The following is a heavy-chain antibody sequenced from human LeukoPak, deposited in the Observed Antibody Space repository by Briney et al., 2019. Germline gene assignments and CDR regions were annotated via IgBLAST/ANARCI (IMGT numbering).Heavy chain of an antibody. V-gene: IGHV3-48*01. Sequence: GGSLRLSCAASGFTLSNAWMNWVRQAPSKGLEWVSYISGSGGATYYADSVKGRFTISRDDPHNTLYLQMNSLRAEDTAVYFCARGGVDYYGSGTYYLMYYFDYWGQGALATVS. CDR2: ISGSGGAT. D-gene: IGHD3-10*01. CDR1: GFTLSNAW. J-gene: IGHJ4*02. CDR3: ARGGVDYYGSGTYYLMYYFDY.